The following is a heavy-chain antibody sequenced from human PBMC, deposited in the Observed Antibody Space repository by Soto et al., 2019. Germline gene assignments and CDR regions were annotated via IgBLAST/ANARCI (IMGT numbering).Heavy chain of an antibody. CDR3: AKDGHYDSSGYYPFDY. CDR2: ISYDGSNN. Sequence: HPGGSLRLSCAASGFTFSNYGMHWVRQAPGKGLEWVAVISYDGSNNYYADSVKGRFTISRDNSKNTLYLQMNSLRAEDTAMYYCAKDGHYDSSGYYPFDYWGQGA. J-gene: IGHJ4*02. CDR1: GFTFSNYG. V-gene: IGHV3-30*18. D-gene: IGHD3-22*01.